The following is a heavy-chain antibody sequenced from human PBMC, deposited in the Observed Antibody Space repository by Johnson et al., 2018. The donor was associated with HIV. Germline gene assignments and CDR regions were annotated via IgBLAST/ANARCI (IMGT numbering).Heavy chain of an antibody. CDR2: IYSGGST. CDR1: GFTVSSDY. V-gene: IGHV3-66*02. Sequence: VQLVESGGGLVQPGGSLRLSCAASGFTVSSDYMTWVRQAPGKGLEWVSIIYSGGSTYYTRSVKGRFTISRDNSKNMLFLQINSLRVEDTAVYYCARVRVDAFDIWGQGTMVTVSS. CDR3: ARVRVDAFDI. J-gene: IGHJ3*02.